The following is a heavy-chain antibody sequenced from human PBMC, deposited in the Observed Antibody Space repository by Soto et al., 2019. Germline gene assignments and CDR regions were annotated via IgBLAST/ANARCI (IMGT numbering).Heavy chain of an antibody. CDR3: ARVNYYYYYMDV. CDR2: IYYSGST. Sequence: SETLSLTCTVSGGSISSGGYYWSWIRQHPGKGLEWIGYIYYSGSTYYNPSLKSRVTISVDTSKNQFSLKLSSVTAADTAVYYCARVNYYYYYMDVWGKGTTVTVSS. CDR1: GGSISSGGYY. J-gene: IGHJ6*03. V-gene: IGHV4-31*03.